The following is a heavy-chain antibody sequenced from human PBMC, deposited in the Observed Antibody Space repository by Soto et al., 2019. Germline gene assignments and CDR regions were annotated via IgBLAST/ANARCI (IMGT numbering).Heavy chain of an antibody. CDR2: INDTGTT. CDR1: VASIRCGGYS. CDR3: ARGGDYTTTWQNQRPFDC. V-gene: IGHV4-31*03. J-gene: IGHJ4*02. D-gene: IGHD2-2*02. Sequence: QVQLQESAPGLVKPSQTLSLPCTVPVASIRCGGYSWSWCGKHQGKGLKWIGYINDTGTTYYNPSLKSRVFISLDTAKNQFSLRLTSVTAADTAVYYCARGGDYTTTWQNQRPFDCWGQGTLVTVSS.